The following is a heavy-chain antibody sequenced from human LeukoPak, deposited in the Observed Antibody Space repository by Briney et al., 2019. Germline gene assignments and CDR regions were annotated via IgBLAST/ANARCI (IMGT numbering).Heavy chain of an antibody. CDR3: ARVARTAVGIRYYFDE. Sequence: ASVKVSCKASGHNFINYGISWVRQAPGQGLDWMGWISTYNGNSIYAQKFQGRVTMTTDTSTGTGYMDLRSLTSDDTAVYYCARVARTAVGIRYYFDEWGQGTLVSVSS. D-gene: IGHD1-14*01. V-gene: IGHV1-18*01. CDR2: ISTYNGNS. CDR1: GHNFINYG. J-gene: IGHJ4*02.